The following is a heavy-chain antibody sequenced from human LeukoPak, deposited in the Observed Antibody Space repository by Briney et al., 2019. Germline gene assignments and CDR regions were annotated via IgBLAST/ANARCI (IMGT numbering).Heavy chain of an antibody. CDR1: GGSISSYY. CDR3: ARDENWDHDAFDI. Sequence: PSETLSLTCTVSGGSISSYYWSWIRQPPGKGLEWIGYIYYSGSTNYNPSLKSRVTISVDTSKNQFSLKLSSVTAADTAVYYCARDENWDHDAFDIWGQGTMVTVSS. CDR2: IYYSGST. J-gene: IGHJ3*02. D-gene: IGHD7-27*01. V-gene: IGHV4-59*01.